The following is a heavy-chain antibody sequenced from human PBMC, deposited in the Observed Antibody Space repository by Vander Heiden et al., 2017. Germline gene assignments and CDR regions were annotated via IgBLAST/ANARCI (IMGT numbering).Heavy chain of an antibody. Sequence: EVQLVESGGGLVQPGGSLKLSCAASGFTFSGSAMPWVRQASGKGLEWVGRIRSKANSYATAYAASVKGRFTISRDDSKNTAYLQMNSLKTEDTAVYYCTRILYGDYPSNWFDPWGQGTLVTVSS. CDR2: IRSKANSYAT. V-gene: IGHV3-73*01. J-gene: IGHJ5*02. D-gene: IGHD4-17*01. CDR3: TRILYGDYPSNWFDP. CDR1: GFTFSGSA.